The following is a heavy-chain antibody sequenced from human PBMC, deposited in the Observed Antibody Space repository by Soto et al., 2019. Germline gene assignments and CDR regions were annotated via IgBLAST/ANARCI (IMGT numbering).Heavy chain of an antibody. V-gene: IGHV4-34*01. CDR2: INHSGST. CDR1: GGSFSGYY. D-gene: IGHD3-9*01. J-gene: IGHJ4*02. CDR3: ARIYFDILPRIRIDF. Sequence: SETLSLTCAVYGGSFSGYYWSWIRQPPGKGLEWIGEINHSGSTNYNPSLKSRVTISVDTSKNQFSLKLSSVTAADTAVYYCARIYFDILPRIRIDFWGQGTLVTVFS.